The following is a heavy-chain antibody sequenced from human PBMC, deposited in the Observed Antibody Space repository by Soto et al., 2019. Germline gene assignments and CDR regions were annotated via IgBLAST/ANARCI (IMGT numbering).Heavy chain of an antibody. Sequence: QVQLEQSGAVVKKPGASVRVSCKASGYTFRTYAISWVRQAPGQGLQWMGWITPSNGDTNFAQNFQGRVTMTTETSTSTVYMELRSLRSDDTAVYYCARGRFDFSPSLDPWGQGTLVTVSS. V-gene: IGHV1-18*01. CDR1: GYTFRTYA. J-gene: IGHJ5*02. D-gene: IGHD3-3*01. CDR3: ARGRFDFSPSLDP. CDR2: ITPSNGDT.